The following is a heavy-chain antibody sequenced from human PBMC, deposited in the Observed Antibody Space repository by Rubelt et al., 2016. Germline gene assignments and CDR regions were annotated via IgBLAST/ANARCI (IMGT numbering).Heavy chain of an antibody. D-gene: IGHD6-13*01. Sequence: GSLRLSCAASGFTFSNYWMSWVRQAPGKGLEWVANIKQDGSDKYYVDSVKGRFTISRDNAKNSLYLQMNSLRAEDTAVYYCAREGGQQLVHEYFDYWGQGTLITVSS. CDR1: GFTFSNYW. V-gene: IGHV3-7*01. J-gene: IGHJ4*02. CDR2: IKQDGSDK. CDR3: AREGGQQLVHEYFDY.